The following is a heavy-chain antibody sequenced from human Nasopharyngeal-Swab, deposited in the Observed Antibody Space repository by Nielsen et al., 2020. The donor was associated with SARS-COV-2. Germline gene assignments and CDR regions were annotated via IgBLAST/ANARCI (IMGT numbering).Heavy chain of an antibody. V-gene: IGHV4-59*01. D-gene: IGHD6-19*01. J-gene: IGHJ4*02. CDR2: IYYSGST. Sequence: WIRQPPGKGLEWIGYIYYSGSTNYNPSLKSRVTISVDTSKNQFSLKLSSVTAADTAVCYCARYYSSGNFDYWGQGTLVTVSS. CDR3: ARYYSSGNFDY.